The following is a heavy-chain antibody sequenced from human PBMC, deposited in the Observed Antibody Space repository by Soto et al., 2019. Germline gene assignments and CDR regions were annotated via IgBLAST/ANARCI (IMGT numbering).Heavy chain of an antibody. CDR2: ISGSGGST. CDR1: GFTFSSYA. J-gene: IGHJ4*02. Sequence: GGSLRLSCAASGFTFSSYAMSWVRQAPGKGLEWVSAISGSGGSTYYADSVKGRFTISRDNSKNTLYLQMNSLRAEDTAVYYCAKCSRHDYIWGSYPDYWGQGTLVTVSS. D-gene: IGHD3-16*02. V-gene: IGHV3-23*01. CDR3: AKCSRHDYIWGSYPDY.